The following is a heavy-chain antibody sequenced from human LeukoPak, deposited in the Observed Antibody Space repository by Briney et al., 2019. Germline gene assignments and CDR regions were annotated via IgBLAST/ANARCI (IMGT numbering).Heavy chain of an antibody. Sequence: SETLSLTCTVSGGSISSYYWSWIRQPPGKGLGWIGYIYYSGSTNYNPSLKSRVTISVDTSKNQFSLKLSSVTAADTAVYYCARHSPSGSYYGGWFDPWGQGTQVTVSS. D-gene: IGHD1-26*01. CDR3: ARHSPSGSYYGGWFDP. J-gene: IGHJ5*02. CDR1: GGSISSYY. CDR2: IYYSGST. V-gene: IGHV4-59*08.